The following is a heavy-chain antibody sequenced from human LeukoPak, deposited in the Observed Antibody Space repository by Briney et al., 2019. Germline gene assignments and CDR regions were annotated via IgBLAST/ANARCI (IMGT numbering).Heavy chain of an antibody. CDR1: GFTFAIYA. J-gene: IGHJ4*02. D-gene: IGHD3-22*01. V-gene: IGHV3-30-3*01. Sequence: GRSLRLSCAASGFTFAIYAMHWVRQAPGKGLEWVAVISYDGNNKYYADSVKGRFTISRDNSKNALYLQMNSLRAEDTAVYYCARDLVGGWDDSSGYYYGYFDYWGQGTLVTVSS. CDR2: ISYDGNNK. CDR3: ARDLVGGWDDSSGYYYGYFDY.